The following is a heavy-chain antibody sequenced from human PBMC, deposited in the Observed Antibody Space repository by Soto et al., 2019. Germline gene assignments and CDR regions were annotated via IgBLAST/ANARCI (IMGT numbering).Heavy chain of an antibody. J-gene: IGHJ4*02. V-gene: IGHV1-69*01. Sequence: QVQLVQSGAEVKKPGSSVKVSCKASGGTFSSYAISWVRPAPGQGLEWMGGIITIFGTANYAQKFQGRVTITADDSTSTAYMELSSLRSEDTAVYYCARDDGKWELLLYGHDYWGQGTLVTVSS. D-gene: IGHD1-26*01. CDR1: GGTFSSYA. CDR2: IITIFGTA. CDR3: ARDDGKWELLLYGHDY.